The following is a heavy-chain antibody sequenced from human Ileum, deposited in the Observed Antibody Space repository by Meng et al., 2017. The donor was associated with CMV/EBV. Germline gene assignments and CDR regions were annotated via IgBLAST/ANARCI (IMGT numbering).Heavy chain of an antibody. CDR3: VHRKDYSGNWNGGSADF. D-gene: IGHD1-1*01. CDR2: IYWDDDK. CDR1: SLTSSPVG. Sequence: SLTSSPVGVGSLRQPTGQALDWLAFIYWDDDKRYTPSLKNSLTITKDAPKNQVALTVTNMDPADTATYYCVHRKDYSGNWNGGSADFWGQGALVTVSS. J-gene: IGHJ4*02. V-gene: IGHV2-5*02.